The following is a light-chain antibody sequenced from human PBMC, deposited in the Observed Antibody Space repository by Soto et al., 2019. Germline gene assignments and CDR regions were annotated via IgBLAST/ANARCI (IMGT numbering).Light chain of an antibody. CDR3: QQYGSSPPSST. Sequence: EIVLPQSPGTRSLSPGERATLSCRASQSVSIYLAWYQQKPGQAPRLLIYGASNRATDIPDRFSGRGSGTDFTLTISRLEPEDFAVYYCQQYGSSPPSSTFGQGTRLEIK. V-gene: IGKV3-20*01. CDR2: GAS. CDR1: QSVSIY. J-gene: IGKJ5*01.